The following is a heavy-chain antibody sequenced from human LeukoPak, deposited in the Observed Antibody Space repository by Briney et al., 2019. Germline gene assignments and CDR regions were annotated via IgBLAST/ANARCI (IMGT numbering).Heavy chain of an antibody. CDR3: AKDHPSSGWPAFES. J-gene: IGHJ4*02. CDR2: INNNNNP. V-gene: IGHV3-69-1*01. CDR1: GFTFGDYN. D-gene: IGHD6-25*01. Sequence: GGSLRLSCTASGFTFGDYNMDWVRQAPGEGLEWVAAINNNNNPYYADSVRGRFTISRDTSGNTLYLQMNNLRAGDTAIYYCAKDHPSSGWPAFESWGQGTLVTVSS.